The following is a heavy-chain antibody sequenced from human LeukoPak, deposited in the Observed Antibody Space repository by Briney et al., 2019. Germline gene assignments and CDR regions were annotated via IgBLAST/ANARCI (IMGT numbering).Heavy chain of an antibody. V-gene: IGHV4-39*07. D-gene: IGHD3-10*01. J-gene: IGHJ4*02. CDR2: IYYSGST. CDR3: ARGLWFGDENPPYFDY. Sequence: SETLSLTCTVSGGSISISSYYWGWIRQPPGKGLEWIGSIYYSGSTYYNPSLKSRVTISVDTSRNQFSLKLSSVTAADTAVYYCARGLWFGDENPPYFDYWGQGILVTVSS. CDR1: GGSISISSYY.